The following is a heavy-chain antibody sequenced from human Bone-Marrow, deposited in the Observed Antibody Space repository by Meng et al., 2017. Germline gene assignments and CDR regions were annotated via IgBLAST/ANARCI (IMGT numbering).Heavy chain of an antibody. D-gene: IGHD2-2*01. Sequence: GVEDDKLRSRRMVSCKACVGTFSSYAVIWVRQAPGQGLEWMGGIIPIFGTANYAQKCQGRVTITADESTSTAYMELSSLRSEDTAVYYCATIGRYCSSTSCLNWFDPWGQGTLVTVSS. CDR2: IIPIFGTA. J-gene: IGHJ5*02. CDR3: ATIGRYCSSTSCLNWFDP. CDR1: VGTFSSYA. V-gene: IGHV1-69*01.